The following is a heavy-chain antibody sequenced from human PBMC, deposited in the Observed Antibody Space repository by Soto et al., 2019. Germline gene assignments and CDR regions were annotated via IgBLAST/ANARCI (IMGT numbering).Heavy chain of an antibody. V-gene: IGHV3-30*18. Sequence: QVQLVESGGGVVQPGGSLRLSCAASGFTFSSYGMHWVRQAPGKGLEWVAVILYDGSNKYYADSVKGRFTISRDNSKNTLYLQMNSLRAEDTAVYYCAKDSDDFWSCYSPIDPWGQGTLVTVSS. D-gene: IGHD3-3*01. J-gene: IGHJ5*02. CDR3: AKDSDDFWSCYSPIDP. CDR1: GFTFSSYG. CDR2: ILYDGSNK.